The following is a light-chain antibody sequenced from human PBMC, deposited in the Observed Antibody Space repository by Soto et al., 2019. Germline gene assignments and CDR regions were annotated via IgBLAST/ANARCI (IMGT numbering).Light chain of an antibody. V-gene: IGKV3D-20*01. CDR2: DVS. CDR3: QHYFSSSIT. Sequence: EIVLTQSPGTLSLSPGERATLSCRASQSVSNNYLAWYQQKPGLAPRLLIYDVSIRATGIPDRFSGSGSGSDFTLTISRLEPEDFAVYYCQHYFSSSITFGQGTRLEIK. CDR1: QSVSNNY. J-gene: IGKJ5*01.